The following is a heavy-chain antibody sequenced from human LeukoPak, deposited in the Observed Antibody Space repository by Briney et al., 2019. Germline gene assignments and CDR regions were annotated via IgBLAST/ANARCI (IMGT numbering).Heavy chain of an antibody. CDR3: ARDLYSSGWYADY. V-gene: IGHV3-30*03. J-gene: IGHJ4*02. D-gene: IGHD6-19*01. Sequence: AGGSLRLSCAASGFTFSSYWMSWVRQAPGKGLEWVAVISYDGSNKYYADSVKGRFTISRDNSKNTLYLQMNSLRAEDTAVYYCARDLYSSGWYADYWGQGTLVTVSS. CDR1: GFTFSSYW. CDR2: ISYDGSNK.